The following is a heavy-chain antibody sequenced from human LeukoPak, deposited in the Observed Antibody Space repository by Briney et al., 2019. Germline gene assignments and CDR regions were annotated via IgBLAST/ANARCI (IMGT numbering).Heavy chain of an antibody. CDR1: GFTLSNYA. D-gene: IGHD1-1*01. V-gene: IGHV3-48*01. J-gene: IGHJ6*03. CDR2: ISSSSSLI. CDR3: ARDGNRDGDMDV. Sequence: GGSLRLSCVASGFTLSNYAMNWVRQAPGKGLEWVAYISSSSSLIYYAGSVKGRFTVSRDSAKRSLYLQMNSLRAEDTAVYYCARDGNRDGDMDVWGKGTTVTVSS.